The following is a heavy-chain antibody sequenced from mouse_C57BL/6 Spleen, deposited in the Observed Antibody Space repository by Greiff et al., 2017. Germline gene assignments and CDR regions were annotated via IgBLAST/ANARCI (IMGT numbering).Heavy chain of an antibody. CDR3: VRDEGYGNYRYFDV. CDR2: IRSKSSNYAT. D-gene: IGHD2-1*01. J-gene: IGHJ1*03. V-gene: IGHV10-3*01. CDR1: GFTFNTYA. Sequence: EVHLVESGGGLVQPKGSLKLSCAASGFTFNTYAMHWVRQAPGKGLEWVARIRSKSSNYATYYADSVKDRFTISRDDSQSMLYLQMNNLKTEDTAMYYCVRDEGYGNYRYFDVWGTGTTVTVSS.